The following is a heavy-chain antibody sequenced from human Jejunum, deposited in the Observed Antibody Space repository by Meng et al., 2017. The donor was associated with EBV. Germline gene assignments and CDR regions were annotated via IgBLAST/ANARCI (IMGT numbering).Heavy chain of an antibody. CDR2: IYYSGNT. CDR1: GGSFSSSGYY. V-gene: IGHV4-39*07. D-gene: IGHD2/OR15-2a*01. CDR3: ARVFFSVIDY. J-gene: IGHJ4*02. Sequence: LQLQESGPGLVKPSETLSLTCTVSGGSFSSSGYYWNWIRQPPGKGLEWIGSIYYSGNTYYNPSLKSRVTISIDPSKNQFSLKLISVTAADTAVYYCARVFFSVIDYWGPGTLVTVSS.